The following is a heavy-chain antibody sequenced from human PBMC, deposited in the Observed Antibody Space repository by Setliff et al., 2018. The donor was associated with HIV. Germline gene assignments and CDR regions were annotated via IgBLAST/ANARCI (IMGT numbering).Heavy chain of an antibody. D-gene: IGHD4-17*01. V-gene: IGHV4-30-4*08. CDR1: GFTFGDYA. CDR3: ARRIYGNNPYFDY. CDR2: IYYTGST. Sequence: SETLRLSCSSSGFTFGDYAMSWIRQPPGKGLEWIGYIYYTGSTYYNPSLKSRLTISSDTSKNQFSLNLSSVIAADTAIYYCARRIYGNNPYFDYWSQGTLVTVSS. J-gene: IGHJ4*02.